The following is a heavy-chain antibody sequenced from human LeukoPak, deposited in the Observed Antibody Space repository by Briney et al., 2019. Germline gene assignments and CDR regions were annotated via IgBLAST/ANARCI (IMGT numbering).Heavy chain of an antibody. Sequence: ASVKVSCKASGYTFTSYGISWVRQAPGQGLEWMGWISAYNGNTNYAQKLQGRVTMTTDTSTSTAYMELRSLRSDDTAVYYCARDLTMVRGVIIPGYWGQGTLVTVSS. J-gene: IGHJ4*02. CDR3: ARDLTMVRGVIIPGY. D-gene: IGHD3-10*01. CDR1: GYTFTSYG. V-gene: IGHV1-18*01. CDR2: ISAYNGNT.